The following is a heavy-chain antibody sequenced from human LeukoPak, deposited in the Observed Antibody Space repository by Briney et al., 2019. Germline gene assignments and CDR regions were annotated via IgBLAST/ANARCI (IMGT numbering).Heavy chain of an antibody. CDR3: ASSSSSWYNY. J-gene: IGHJ4*02. CDR1: GYTFTSLD. D-gene: IGHD6-13*01. V-gene: IGHV1-18*01. Sequence: GASVKVSCKASGYTFTSLDINWVRQAPGQGLEWMGWISAYNGNTNYAQKLQGRVTMTTDTSTSTAYMELRSLRSDDTAVYYCASSSSSWYNYWGQGTLVTVSS. CDR2: ISAYNGNT.